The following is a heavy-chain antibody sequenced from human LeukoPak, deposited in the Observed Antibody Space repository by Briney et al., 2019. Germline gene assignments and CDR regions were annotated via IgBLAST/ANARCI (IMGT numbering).Heavy chain of an antibody. J-gene: IGHJ5*02. Sequence: ASVKVSCKASGYTFTSYGISWVRQAPGQGLEWMGWIGAYNGNTNYAQKLQGRVTMTTDTSTSTAYMELRSLRSDDTAVYYCARLYCSSTSCYGYNWFDPWGQGTLVTVSS. CDR1: GYTFTSYG. CDR2: IGAYNGNT. V-gene: IGHV1-18*01. CDR3: ARLYCSSTSCYGYNWFDP. D-gene: IGHD2-2*01.